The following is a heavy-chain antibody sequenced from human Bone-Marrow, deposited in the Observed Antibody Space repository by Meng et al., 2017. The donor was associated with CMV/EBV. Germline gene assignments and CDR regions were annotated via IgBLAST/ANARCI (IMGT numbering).Heavy chain of an antibody. J-gene: IGHJ4*02. CDR1: GGSFSGYY. Sequence: GPLRLSCAVYGGSFSGYYWSWIRQPPGKGLEWIGEINHSGSTNYNPSLKSRVTISVDTSKNQFSLKLSSVTAADTAVYYCARGGARGWYYDSSGYKPPLDYWGQGTRVTVSS. CDR2: INHSGST. D-gene: IGHD3-22*01. CDR3: ARGGARGWYYDSSGYKPPLDY. V-gene: IGHV4-34*01.